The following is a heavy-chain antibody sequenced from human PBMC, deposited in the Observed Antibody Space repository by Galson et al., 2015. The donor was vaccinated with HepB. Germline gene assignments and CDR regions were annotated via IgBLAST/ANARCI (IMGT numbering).Heavy chain of an antibody. J-gene: IGHJ6*03. V-gene: IGHV1-18*01. CDR2: ISAYNGNT. CDR1: GYTFTSYG. D-gene: IGHD4-11*01. Sequence: SVKVSCKASGYTFTSYGISWVRQAPGQGLEWMGWISAYNGNTNYAQKLQGRVTMTTDTSTSTAYMELRSLRSDDTAVYYCARGARYSNLYYYYYYYMDVWGKGTTVTVSS. CDR3: ARGARYSNLYYYYYYYMDV.